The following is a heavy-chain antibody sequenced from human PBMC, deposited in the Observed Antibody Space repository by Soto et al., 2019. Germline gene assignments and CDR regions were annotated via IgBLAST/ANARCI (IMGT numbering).Heavy chain of an antibody. Sequence: SETLSLTCTVSGGSISSGGYYWSWIRQHPGKGLEWIGYIYYSGSTYYNPSLKSRVTISVDTSKNQFSLKLSSVTAADTAVYYCARGGPLGGYCSSTSCYHHYYYYMDVWGKGTTVTVSS. J-gene: IGHJ6*03. V-gene: IGHV4-31*03. CDR2: IYYSGST. CDR3: ARGGPLGGYCSSTSCYHHYYYYMDV. CDR1: GGSISSGGYY. D-gene: IGHD2-2*01.